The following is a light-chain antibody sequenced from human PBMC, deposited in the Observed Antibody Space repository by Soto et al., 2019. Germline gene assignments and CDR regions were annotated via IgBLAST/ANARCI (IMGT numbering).Light chain of an antibody. Sequence: DIVLTQSPATLSVSAGERATLSCRASQGVSSNLAWYQQKPGQAPRLLIYGASIRATGIPARFSGSGSGTEFTLTISSLEPEDFAVYYCQQYGSSGTFGQGTKVDIK. CDR1: QGVSSN. CDR3: QQYGSSGT. J-gene: IGKJ1*01. CDR2: GAS. V-gene: IGKV3-15*01.